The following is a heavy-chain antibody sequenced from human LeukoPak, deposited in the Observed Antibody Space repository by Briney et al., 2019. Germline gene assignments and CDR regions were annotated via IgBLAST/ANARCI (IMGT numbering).Heavy chain of an antibody. Sequence: SETLSLTCTVSGGSVSSGSYYWSWIRQPPGKGLEWIGYIYYSGSTSYNPSLKSRVTISVDTSKNQFSLKLSSVTAADTAVYYCARYHGSSSWYWYFDYWGQGTLVTVSS. V-gene: IGHV4-61*01. CDR2: IYYSGST. CDR3: ARYHGSSSWYWYFDY. D-gene: IGHD6-13*01. J-gene: IGHJ4*02. CDR1: GGSVSSGSYY.